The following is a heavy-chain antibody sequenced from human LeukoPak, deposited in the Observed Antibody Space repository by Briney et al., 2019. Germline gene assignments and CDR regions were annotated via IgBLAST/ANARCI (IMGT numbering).Heavy chain of an antibody. D-gene: IGHD3-10*01. CDR3: ARDVYGSGSYSPSGYFDY. CDR1: GSTFSSYE. V-gene: IGHV3-48*03. CDR2: ISSSGSTI. J-gene: IGHJ4*02. Sequence: GGSLRLSCAASGSTFSSYEMNWVRQAPGKGLEWVSYISSSGSTIYYADSVKGRFTISRDNAKNSLYLQMNSLRVEDTAVYYCARDVYGSGSYSPSGYFDYWGQGTLVTVSS.